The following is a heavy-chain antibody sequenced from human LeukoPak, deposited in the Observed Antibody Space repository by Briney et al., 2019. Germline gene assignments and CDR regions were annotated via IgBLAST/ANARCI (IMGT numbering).Heavy chain of an antibody. CDR3: AKGGFGRPFDY. V-gene: IGHV3-23*01. CDR2: ISGSGGST. D-gene: IGHD3-10*01. J-gene: IGHJ4*02. CDR1: GFTFSNYA. Sequence: RGSLRLSCAASGFTFSNYAMSWVRQAPGKGLEWVSVISGSGGSTYYVDSVQGRFTISRDNSKNTLFLQMDSLRAEDTAVYYCAKGGFGRPFDYWGQGTLVTVSS.